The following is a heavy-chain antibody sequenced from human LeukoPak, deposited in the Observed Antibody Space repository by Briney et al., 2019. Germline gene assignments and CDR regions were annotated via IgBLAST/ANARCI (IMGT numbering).Heavy chain of an antibody. CDR3: ANQPSIAASSDTDF. J-gene: IGHJ4*02. Sequence: GGSLRLSCAASGLTFSRYALGWVRQAPGRGLEWVSAISGGGRSTYYADSVKGRYTISRDNSNNTLYLQMTNLRVDDTAVYFCANQPSIAASSDTDFWGQGTLVSVSS. V-gene: IGHV3-23*01. CDR1: GLTFSRYA. D-gene: IGHD6-6*01. CDR2: ISGGGRST.